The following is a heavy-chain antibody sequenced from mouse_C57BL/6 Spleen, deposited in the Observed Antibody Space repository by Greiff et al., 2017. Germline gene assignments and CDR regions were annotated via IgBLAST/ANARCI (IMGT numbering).Heavy chain of an antibody. CDR3: ARDGYEAMDY. CDR2: IAPSDSYT. Sequence: QVQLQQPGAELVMPGASVKLSCKASGYTFTSYWMHWVKQRPGQGLEWIGEIAPSDSYTNYNQKVKGKSTLTVDKSARTAYMQLSRLTSEDSAVYYCARDGYEAMDYWGQGTSVTVSS. V-gene: IGHV1-69*01. CDR1: GYTFTSYW. D-gene: IGHD2-3*01. J-gene: IGHJ4*01.